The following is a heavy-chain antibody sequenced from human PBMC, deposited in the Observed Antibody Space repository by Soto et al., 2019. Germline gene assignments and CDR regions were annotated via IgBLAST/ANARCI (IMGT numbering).Heavy chain of an antibody. CDR1: GGSISTSRSY. J-gene: IGHJ5*02. D-gene: IGHD2-21*01. V-gene: IGHV4-39*01. CDR2: IFYSGST. CDR3: ARQPTTGDTDLWFDP. Sequence: QLQLLESGPGLVKTSETLSLTCNVSGGSISTSRSYWAWIRQPPGKGLEWLANIFYSGSTYYNPSLASRATVHGYTSKNEFSLMLRSVTAAEPAVYYCARQPTTGDTDLWFDPWGQGTLVTVSS.